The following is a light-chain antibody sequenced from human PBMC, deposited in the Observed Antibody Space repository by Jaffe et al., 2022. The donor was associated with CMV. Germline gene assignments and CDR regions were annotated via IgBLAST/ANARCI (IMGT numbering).Light chain of an antibody. CDR2: GNN. Sequence: QSVVTQPPSVSGAPGQRVTISCTGSSSNIGAGFDVHWYQQVPGTAPKLLIYGNNNRPSGVPDRFSGSKSGTSASLAITGLQAEDEAEYYCQSYDSSLSGWVFGGGTKLTVL. J-gene: IGLJ3*02. CDR3: QSYDSSLSGWV. CDR1: SSNIGAGFD. V-gene: IGLV1-40*01.